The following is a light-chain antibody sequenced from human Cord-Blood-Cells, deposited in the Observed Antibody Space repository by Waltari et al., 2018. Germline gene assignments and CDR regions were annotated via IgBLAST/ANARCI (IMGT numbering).Light chain of an antibody. CDR2: AAS. J-gene: IGKJ1*01. V-gene: IGKV1-39*01. Sequence: DIQMTQSPSSLSASVGDRVTITYRASQNSSSYLNWYLQKPGEAPKLLIYAASSLQSGVPSMFSGRGYGADFTFTSSNLQPEDFATYYCQQSVSTPCPFGQWTKVAIK. CDR3: QQSVSTPCP. CDR1: QNSSSY.